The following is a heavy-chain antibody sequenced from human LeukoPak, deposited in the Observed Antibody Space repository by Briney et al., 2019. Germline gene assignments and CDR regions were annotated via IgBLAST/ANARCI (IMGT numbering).Heavy chain of an antibody. CDR3: ARHLLEWTRNWFDP. D-gene: IGHD3-3*01. Sequence: PSETLSLTCTVSGGSISSYYWSWIRQPPGKGLEWIAYISDIGSINYNPSLKSRVTISLDTSKNQFSLKLSSVTAADAAVYYCARHLLEWTRNWFDPWGQGTLVTVSS. CDR1: GGSISSYY. J-gene: IGHJ5*02. CDR2: ISDIGSI. V-gene: IGHV4-59*08.